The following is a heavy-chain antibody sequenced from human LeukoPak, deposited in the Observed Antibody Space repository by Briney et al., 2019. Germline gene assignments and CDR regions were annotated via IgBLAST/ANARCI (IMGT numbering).Heavy chain of an antibody. V-gene: IGHV3-9*02. Sequence: GGSLRLSCAASGFTSDDYAMHWVRQAPGKGLEWVSGISWNSGSIGYADSVKGRFTISRDNAKNSLYLQMNSLRAEDTALYYCAKDSDYGDRYYYYGMDVWGQGTTVTVSS. CDR2: ISWNSGSI. D-gene: IGHD4-17*01. J-gene: IGHJ6*02. CDR1: GFTSDDYA. CDR3: AKDSDYGDRYYYYGMDV.